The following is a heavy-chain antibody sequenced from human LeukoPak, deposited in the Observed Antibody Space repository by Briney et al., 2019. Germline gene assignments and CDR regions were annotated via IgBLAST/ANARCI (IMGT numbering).Heavy chain of an antibody. CDR3: ARSRQYLNPFDS. CDR1: GASISSGAYS. J-gene: IGHJ4*02. Sequence: SETLSLTCTVSGASISSGAYSWSWVRQHPGKGLEWIAYIYYSGNTYYNPSLKRRVTISVDTSKNQFSLKLSSVTAADTAVYYCARSRQYLNPFDSWGQGTLVTVSS. CDR2: IYYSGNT. D-gene: IGHD2/OR15-2a*01. V-gene: IGHV4-31*03.